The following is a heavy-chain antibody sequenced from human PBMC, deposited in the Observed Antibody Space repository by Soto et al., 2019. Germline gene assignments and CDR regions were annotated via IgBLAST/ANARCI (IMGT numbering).Heavy chain of an antibody. D-gene: IGHD6-6*01. CDR1: GGSLSGYY. J-gene: IGHJ4*02. CDR3: ERVVIKMAIHSIDS. CDR2: VNPGGIT. Sequence: SETLSLTCAVYGGSLSGYYWTWIRQPPGKGLEWIGEVNPGGITNYSPSVKSRLKISLDTSKKEVSLEMTSVTAADTAVYCCERVVIKMAIHSIDSWGPGTLVTVSS. V-gene: IGHV4-34*01.